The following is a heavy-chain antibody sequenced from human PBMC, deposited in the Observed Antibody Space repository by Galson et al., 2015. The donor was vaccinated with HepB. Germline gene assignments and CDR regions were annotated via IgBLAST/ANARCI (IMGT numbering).Heavy chain of an antibody. CDR2: IIPIFGTA. CDR3: ARCGIVGATTGDPPGAFDY. Sequence: SVKVSCKASGGTFSSYAISWVRQAPGQGLEWVGGIIPIFGTANYAQKFQGRVTITADKSTSTAYMELSSLRSEDTAVYYCARCGIVGATTGDPPGAFDYWGQGTLVTVSS. D-gene: IGHD1-26*01. J-gene: IGHJ4*02. V-gene: IGHV1-69*06. CDR1: GGTFSSYA.